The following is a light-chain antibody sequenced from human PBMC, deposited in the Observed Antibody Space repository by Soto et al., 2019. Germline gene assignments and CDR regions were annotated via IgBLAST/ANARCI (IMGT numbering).Light chain of an antibody. Sequence: DVVMTQSPLSLPVSLGQPASISCRSSQGLVHGDGNTYLNWFQQRPGQSPRRLIYDVSNRDSGVPDRFSASGSGTEFTLKISRVEAEAVGVYFCMQGTHWPKTFGQGTKVEIK. CDR1: QGLVHGDGNTY. V-gene: IGKV2-30*02. CDR2: DVS. CDR3: MQGTHWPKT. J-gene: IGKJ1*01.